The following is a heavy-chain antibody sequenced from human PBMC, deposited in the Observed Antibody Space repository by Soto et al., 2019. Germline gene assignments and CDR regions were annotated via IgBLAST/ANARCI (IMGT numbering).Heavy chain of an antibody. CDR3: AKMSLWFGELFPYDFDY. CDR1: GFTFSNCA. CDR2: ISGSGGST. D-gene: IGHD3-10*01. Sequence: EVQLLESGGGLVQPGGSLRLSCIASGFTFSNCAMTWVRQAPGEGLERVSAISGSGGSTYYADSVKGRFTISRDNYKNTVSLQMNSLTAEHTAVYFCAKMSLWFGELFPYDFDYWGQGTLVTVSS. V-gene: IGHV3-23*01. J-gene: IGHJ4*02.